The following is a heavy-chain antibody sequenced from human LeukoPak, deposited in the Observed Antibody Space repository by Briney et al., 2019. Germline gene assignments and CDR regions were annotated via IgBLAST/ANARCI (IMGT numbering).Heavy chain of an antibody. CDR1: GFTFSGYA. CDR3: AKDLAAEYYYGMDV. Sequence: GGSLRLSCAASGFTFSGYAMSWVRQAPGKGLEWVSAISGSDGSTYYADSVKGRFTISRDSSKNTLYLQMNSLRAEDTAVYYCAKDLAAEYYYGMDVWGQGTTVTVSS. J-gene: IGHJ6*02. D-gene: IGHD2-15*01. CDR2: ISGSDGST. V-gene: IGHV3-23*01.